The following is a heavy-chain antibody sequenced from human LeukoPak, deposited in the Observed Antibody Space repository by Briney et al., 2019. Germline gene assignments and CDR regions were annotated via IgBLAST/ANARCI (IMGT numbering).Heavy chain of an antibody. Sequence: GGSLRLSCAASGFTVSSNYMSWVRQAPGKGLEWVSVIYSGGSTYCADSVKGRFTISRDNSKNTLYLQMNSLRAEDTAVYYCARIHYYDSSGVDYWGQGTLVTVSS. CDR2: IYSGGST. V-gene: IGHV3-66*01. J-gene: IGHJ4*02. CDR3: ARIHYYDSSGVDY. D-gene: IGHD3-22*01. CDR1: GFTVSSNY.